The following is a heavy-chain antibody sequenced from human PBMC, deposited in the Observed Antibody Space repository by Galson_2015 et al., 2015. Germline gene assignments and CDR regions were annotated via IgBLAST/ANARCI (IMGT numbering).Heavy chain of an antibody. J-gene: IGHJ6*03. D-gene: IGHD3-3*01. Sequence: SVKVSCKASGYTFTSYDINWVRQATGQGLEWMGWMNPNSGNTGYAQKFQGRVTMTRNTSISTAYMELSSLRSEDTAVYYCARGPSPKSYDFWSGYYPGPLYYYYYYYMDVWGKGTTVTVSS. CDR3: ARGPSPKSYDFWSGYYPGPLYYYYYYYMDV. V-gene: IGHV1-8*01. CDR1: GYTFTSYD. CDR2: MNPNSGNT.